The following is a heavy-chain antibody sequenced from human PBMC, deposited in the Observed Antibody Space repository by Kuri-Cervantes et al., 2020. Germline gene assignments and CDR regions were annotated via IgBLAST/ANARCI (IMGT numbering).Heavy chain of an antibody. V-gene: IGHV4-59*01. CDR3: ARRVTTGGWYFDL. J-gene: IGHJ2*01. Sequence: SETLSLTCTVSGGSISSYYWSWIRQPPGKGLEWIGYIYYSGSTNYNPSLKSRVTISVDTSENQFSLKLSSVTAADTAVYYCARRVTTGGWYFDLWGRGTLVTVSS. CDR2: IYYSGST. CDR1: GGSISSYY. D-gene: IGHD4-17*01.